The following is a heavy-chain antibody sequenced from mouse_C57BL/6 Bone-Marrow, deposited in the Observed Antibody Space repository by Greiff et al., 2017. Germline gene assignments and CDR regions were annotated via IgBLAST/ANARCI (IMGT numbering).Heavy chain of an antibody. V-gene: IGHV1-67*01. CDR3: ARQAGYYYYAMDY. J-gene: IGHJ4*01. D-gene: IGHD2-3*01. CDR1: GYTFADFA. Sequence: QVQLQQSGPEVVRPGVSVKISCKGSGYTFADFAMHWVKQSHAKSLEWIGVIRTYNGNTHYNQKFKVKATMTVDKSSNTAYMELARLTSEDSAIYYCARQAGYYYYAMDYWGQGTSVTVSS. CDR2: IRTYNGNT.